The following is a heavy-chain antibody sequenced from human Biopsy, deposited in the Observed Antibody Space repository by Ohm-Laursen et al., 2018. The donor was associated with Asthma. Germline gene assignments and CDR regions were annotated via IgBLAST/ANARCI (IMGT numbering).Heavy chain of an antibody. CDR2: INSVFGTT. V-gene: IGHV1-69*13. Sequence: GASVKVSCNSLGGTLNTYVIGWVRQAPGQGLEWMGGINSVFGTTTYPQKFQDRVTITSDDSTSTVYMELSSLRSEDTAVYYCARKAGSCISRTCYSLDFWGQGTLVTVSS. CDR3: ARKAGSCISRTCYSLDF. J-gene: IGHJ4*02. CDR1: GGTLNTYV. D-gene: IGHD2-2*01.